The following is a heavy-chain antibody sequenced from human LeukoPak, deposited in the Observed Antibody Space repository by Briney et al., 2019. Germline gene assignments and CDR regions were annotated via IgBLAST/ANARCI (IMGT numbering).Heavy chain of an antibody. V-gene: IGHV3-11*01. D-gene: IGHD4-23*01. Sequence: PGGSLRLSCAASGFTFSDYYMSWIRQAPGKGLEWVSYISSLGSSIDYADSVKGRFTVSRDNAKNSLYLQMNSLRAEDTAVYYCARDMTVGSDYWGQGTLITVSS. CDR2: ISSLGSSI. CDR1: GFTFSDYY. CDR3: ARDMTVGSDY. J-gene: IGHJ4*02.